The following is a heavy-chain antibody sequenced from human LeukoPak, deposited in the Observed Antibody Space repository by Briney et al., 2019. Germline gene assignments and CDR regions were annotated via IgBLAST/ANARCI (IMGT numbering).Heavy chain of an antibody. CDR1: GYTFTGYY. V-gene: IGHV1-2*02. J-gene: IGHJ4*02. Sequence: ASVKVSCKASGYTFTGYYIHWVRQAPGQGLEWMAWINPNSGGTYYAQNFHDRITLTRDTSISTAYMELSRLRSDDTAIYYCARANALYCSSTSCLLDYWGQGTLVTVSS. CDR3: ARANALYCSSTSCLLDY. CDR2: INPNSGGT. D-gene: IGHD2-2*01.